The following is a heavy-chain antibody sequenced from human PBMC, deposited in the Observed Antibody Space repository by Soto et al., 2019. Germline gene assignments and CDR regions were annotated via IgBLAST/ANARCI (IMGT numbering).Heavy chain of an antibody. CDR3: ARQYGWLVSWVED. CDR2: INHSGST. CDR1: GGSFSGYY. D-gene: IGHD6-19*01. V-gene: IGHV4-34*01. J-gene: IGHJ4*02. Sequence: SETLSLTCAVYGGSFSGYYWSWIRQPPGKGLEWIGEINHSGSTNYNPSLKSRVTISVDTSKNQFSLKLSSVTAADTAVYYCARQYGWLVSWVEDWGQGTRVTVSS.